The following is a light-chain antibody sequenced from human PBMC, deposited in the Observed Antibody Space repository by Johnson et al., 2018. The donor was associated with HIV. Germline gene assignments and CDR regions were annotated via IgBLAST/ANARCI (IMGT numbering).Light chain of an antibody. Sequence: QSILTQPPSVSAAPGQKVTISCSGSTSNIGKSYVSWYQQLPGTAPKLLLYDNNKRPSGIPDRFSGSKSGTSATRGITGLQTGDEADDYCETGDTSLSAGVFGTGTKVTVL. CDR2: DNN. CDR1: TSNIGKSY. J-gene: IGLJ1*01. CDR3: ETGDTSLSAGV. V-gene: IGLV1-51*01.